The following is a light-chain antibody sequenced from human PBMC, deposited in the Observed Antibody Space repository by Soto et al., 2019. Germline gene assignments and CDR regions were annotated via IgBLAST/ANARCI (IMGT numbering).Light chain of an antibody. J-gene: IGKJ1*01. V-gene: IGKV3-20*01. CDR2: GAS. CDR3: QQYHFSPET. Sequence: EIVLTQTPGIVSLSPGERVILSCRASQTVDSRYLAWYQQKHGQAPRLLIYGASNRARGIPDRFGGSGSGTDFTLTISRLEPEDFAVYYCQQYHFSPETFGQGPKV. CDR1: QTVDSRY.